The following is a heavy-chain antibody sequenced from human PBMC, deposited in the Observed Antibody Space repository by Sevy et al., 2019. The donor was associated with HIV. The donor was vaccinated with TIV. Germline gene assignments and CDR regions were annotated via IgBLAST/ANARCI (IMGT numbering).Heavy chain of an antibody. CDR3: ARDLYKRPPGGFDI. CDR2: ISYDGSNK. J-gene: IGHJ3*02. Sequence: GGCLRLSCAASGFTFSSYAMHWVRQAPGKGLEWVVVISYDGSNKYYADSVKGRFTISRDNSKNTLYLQMNSLRAEDTAVYYCARDLYKRPPGGFDIWGQGTMVTVSS. CDR1: GFTFSSYA. V-gene: IGHV3-30-3*01. D-gene: IGHD1-1*01.